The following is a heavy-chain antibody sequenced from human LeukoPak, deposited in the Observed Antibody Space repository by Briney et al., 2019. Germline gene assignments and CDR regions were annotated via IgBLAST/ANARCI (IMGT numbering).Heavy chain of an antibody. CDR2: INPNSGGT. CDR1: GYTLTGYY. D-gene: IGHD4-17*01. CDR3: ARDPSEYGDYVFDY. V-gene: IGHV1-2*02. Sequence: GASVKVSCKASGYTLTGYYMHWVRQAPGQGLEWMGWINPNSGGTNYAQEFQGRVTMTRDTPISTAYMELSRLRSDDPAVYYCARDPSEYGDYVFDYWGQGTLVTVSS. J-gene: IGHJ4*02.